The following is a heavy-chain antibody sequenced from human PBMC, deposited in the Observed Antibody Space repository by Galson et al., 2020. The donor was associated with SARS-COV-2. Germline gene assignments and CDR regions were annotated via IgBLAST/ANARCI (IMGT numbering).Heavy chain of an antibody. Sequence: GESPKISCAASGFTFSSYAMHRVRQAPGKGLEWVAVISYDGSNKYYADSVKGRFTNPRDNSKNTLYLQMNSLRAEDTAVYYCARDFVVVVAATVHYYYGMDVWGQGTTVTVSS. CDR3: ARDFVVVVAATVHYYYGMDV. V-gene: IGHV3-30*04. CDR2: ISYDGSNK. D-gene: IGHD2-15*01. CDR1: GFTFSSYA. J-gene: IGHJ6*02.